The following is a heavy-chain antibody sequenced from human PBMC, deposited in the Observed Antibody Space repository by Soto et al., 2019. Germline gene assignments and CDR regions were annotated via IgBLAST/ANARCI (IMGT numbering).Heavy chain of an antibody. V-gene: IGHV3-21*01. CDR2: ISSNSNYI. J-gene: IGHJ5*01. CDR3: SSSLNDYRDSGP. Sequence: VQLVESGGGLVNPGGSLRLSCAASGFIFSTCTMNWVRQAPGKGLEWVSSISSNSNYIYYAGSVRGRFTISRDNAKNSLFLQMNRLTTEDPAVYYCSSSLNDYRDSGPWGQGTLVTVSS. CDR1: GFIFSTCT. D-gene: IGHD3-16*02.